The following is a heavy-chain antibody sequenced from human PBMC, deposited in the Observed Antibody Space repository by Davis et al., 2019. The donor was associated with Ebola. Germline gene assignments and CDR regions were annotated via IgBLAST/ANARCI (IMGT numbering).Heavy chain of an antibody. V-gene: IGHV3-30*02. CDR1: GLTFSNYG. D-gene: IGHD3-10*01. CDR2: IWYDGSYK. J-gene: IGHJ5*02. Sequence: GESLKISCAASGLTFSNYGMHWVRQSPGKGLEWVSFIWYDGSYKYYADSVKGRFTISRDNAKNSLYLQMNSLRAEDTALYYCAKAPSSSLWFGELLYGWFDPWGQGTLVTVSS. CDR3: AKAPSSSLWFGELLYGWFDP.